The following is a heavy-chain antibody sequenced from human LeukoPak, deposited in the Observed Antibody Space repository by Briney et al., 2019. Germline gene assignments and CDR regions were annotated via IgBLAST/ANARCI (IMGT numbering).Heavy chain of an antibody. Sequence: GGSLRLSCAGSGFTFSSYGMSWVRQAPGKGLEWVSCIRGSGTSTYYADSVKGRFTISRDNSKNTLYLQMNSLRAEDTAVYYCAKVTYGSGTYGAFDYWGQGTLVTISS. CDR3: AKVTYGSGTYGAFDY. J-gene: IGHJ4*02. CDR1: GFTFSSYG. V-gene: IGHV3-23*01. D-gene: IGHD3-10*01. CDR2: IRGSGTST.